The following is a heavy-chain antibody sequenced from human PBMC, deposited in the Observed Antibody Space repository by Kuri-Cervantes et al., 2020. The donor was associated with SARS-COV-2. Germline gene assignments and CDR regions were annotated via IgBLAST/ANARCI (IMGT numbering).Heavy chain of an antibody. D-gene: IGHD6-13*01. V-gene: IGHV4-39*01. CDR2: IYYSGST. CDR3: ARPIAAAGTDPGGVRKNWFDP. CDR1: GGSISSSSYY. Sequence: GSLRLSCTVSGGSISSSSYYWGWIRQPPGKGLEWIGSIYYSGSTYYNPSLKSRVTISVDTSKNQFSLKLSSVTAADPAVYYCARPIAAAGTDPGGVRKNWFDPWGQGTLVTVSS. J-gene: IGHJ5*02.